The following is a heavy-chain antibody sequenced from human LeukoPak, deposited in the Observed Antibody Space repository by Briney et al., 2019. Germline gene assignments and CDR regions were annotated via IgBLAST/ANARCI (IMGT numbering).Heavy chain of an antibody. J-gene: IGHJ4*02. V-gene: IGHV4-59*01. D-gene: IGHD3-10*01. CDR3: ARSTKRSMVTRIDY. CDR1: LGSLSSYF. CDR2: IYYSGST. Sequence: SETLSLTRTVSLGSLSSYFWSAIRPPPGRGLERVGYIYYSGSTNHNPPLKCRVTISVDTSKHQFSLKLSSVTAADTAVHCCARSTKRSMVTRIDYWGQGTLVTVSS.